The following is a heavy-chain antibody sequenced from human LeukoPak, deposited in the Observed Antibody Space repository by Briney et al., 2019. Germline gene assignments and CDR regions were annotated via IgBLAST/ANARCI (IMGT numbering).Heavy chain of an antibody. Sequence: PSETLSLTCAVYGGSFSGYYWSWIRQPAGKGLEWIGRIYTSGSTNYNPSLKSRVTMSVDTSKNQLSLKLSSVTAADTAVYYCARAVAGYYYYMDVWGKGTTVTVSS. V-gene: IGHV4-59*10. J-gene: IGHJ6*03. CDR1: GGSFSGYY. CDR2: IYTSGST. CDR3: ARAVAGYYYYMDV.